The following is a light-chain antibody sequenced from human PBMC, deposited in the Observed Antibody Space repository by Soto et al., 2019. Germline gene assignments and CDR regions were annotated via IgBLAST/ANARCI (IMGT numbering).Light chain of an antibody. CDR3: SSYRSRTTLV. CDR2: EVS. V-gene: IGLV2-14*01. J-gene: IGLJ2*01. Sequence: QSALTQPASVSGSPGQSITISCTGTSSDVGDYNYVSWYQQHPCKAPKLIIYEVSYRPSGVSNRFSGSKSGKTASLTISGLEAEDEAHYYCSSYRSRTTLVFGGGTKLTVL. CDR1: SSDVGDYNY.